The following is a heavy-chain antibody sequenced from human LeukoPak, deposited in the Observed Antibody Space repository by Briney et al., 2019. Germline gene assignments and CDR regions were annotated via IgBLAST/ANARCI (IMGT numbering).Heavy chain of an antibody. J-gene: IGHJ4*02. CDR2: IYSGGST. Sequence: PGGSLRLSCAASGFTVSSNCMSWVRQAPGKGLEWVSVIYSGGSTYYADSVKGRFTISRDNSKNALHLQMNSLRAEDTAVYYCARWLPQKIDYWGQGTLVTVSS. V-gene: IGHV3-66*01. CDR3: ARWLPQKIDY. CDR1: GFTVSSNC. D-gene: IGHD5-12*01.